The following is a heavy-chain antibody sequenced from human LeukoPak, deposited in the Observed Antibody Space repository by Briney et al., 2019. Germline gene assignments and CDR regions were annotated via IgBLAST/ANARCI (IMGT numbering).Heavy chain of an antibody. Sequence: GGSLRLSCAASGFTFSDYYMSWIRQAPGKGLEWVSYISSSSSYTNYEDSVKGRFTISRDNAKNSLYLQMNSLRAEDTAVYYCARDRAQYYYGSGSYRPYYYYGMDVWGQGTTVTVSS. J-gene: IGHJ6*02. D-gene: IGHD3-10*01. CDR1: GFTFSDYY. CDR2: ISSSSSYT. V-gene: IGHV3-11*05. CDR3: ARDRAQYYYGSGSYRPYYYYGMDV.